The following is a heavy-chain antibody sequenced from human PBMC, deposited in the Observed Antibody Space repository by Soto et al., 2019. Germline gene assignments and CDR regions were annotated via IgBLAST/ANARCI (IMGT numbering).Heavy chain of an antibody. CDR3: AREDGVVGATSAFDY. J-gene: IGHJ4*02. CDR1: GFTLTTYT. D-gene: IGHD1-26*01. CDR2: INGRGNYK. V-gene: IGHV3-21*01. Sequence: EVQLVESGGGLVKPGGSLRLSCAASGFTLTTYTMNWVRQAPGMGLEWVSSINGRGNYKYYTDSVEGRFTISRDNAQNSLYLRMNSLRAEDTAVYYCAREDGVVGATSAFDYWGQGTLVTVSS.